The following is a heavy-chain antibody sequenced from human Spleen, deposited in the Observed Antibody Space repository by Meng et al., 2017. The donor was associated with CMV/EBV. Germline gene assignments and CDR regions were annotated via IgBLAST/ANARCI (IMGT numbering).Heavy chain of an antibody. V-gene: IGHV4-39*07. CDR2: IYYSGST. CDR1: GGSISSSSYY. Sequence: GSLRLSCTVSGGSISSSSYYWGWIRQPPGKGLEWIGSIYYSGSTYYNPSLKSRVTISVDTSKNQFSLKLSSVTAADTAVYYCARGRPRGYSGSRGFDYWGQGMLVTVSS. J-gene: IGHJ4*02. D-gene: IGHD5-12*01. CDR3: ARGRPRGYSGSRGFDY.